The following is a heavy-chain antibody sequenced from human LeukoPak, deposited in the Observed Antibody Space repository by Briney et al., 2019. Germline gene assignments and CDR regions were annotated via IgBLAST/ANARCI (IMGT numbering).Heavy chain of an antibody. CDR2: ISYDGSNK. V-gene: IGHV3-30*03. CDR3: ARDWYNNSDAFDL. J-gene: IGHJ3*01. CDR1: EFTFSSYG. Sequence: PGGSLRLSCAASEFTFSSYGMHWVRQAPGKGLEWVAVISYDGSNKYYADSVKGRFTISRDNAKNSLYLQMNSLRAEDTAVYYCARDWYNNSDAFDLWGQGTMVTVSS. D-gene: IGHD4-11*01.